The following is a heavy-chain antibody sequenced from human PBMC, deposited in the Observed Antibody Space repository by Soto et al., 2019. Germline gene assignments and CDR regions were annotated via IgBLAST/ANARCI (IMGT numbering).Heavy chain of an antibody. D-gene: IGHD3-3*01. CDR3: ARGTDFWSESGYFQH. CDR1: GGSISSYY. Sequence: SETLSLTCTVSGGSISSYYWSWIRQPPGKGLEWIGYIYYSGSTNYNPSLKSRVTISVDTSKNQFSLKLSSVTAADTAVYYCARGTDFWSESGYFQHWGQGTLVTVSS. CDR2: IYYSGST. J-gene: IGHJ1*01. V-gene: IGHV4-59*01.